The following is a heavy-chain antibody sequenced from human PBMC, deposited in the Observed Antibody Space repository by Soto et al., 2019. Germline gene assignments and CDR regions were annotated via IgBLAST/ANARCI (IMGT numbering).Heavy chain of an antibody. D-gene: IGHD3-22*01. Sequence: PGEFLKISCKGSGYSFTSYWIGWVRQMPGKGLEWMGIIYPGDSDTRYSPSFQGQVTISADKSISTAYLQWSSLKASDTAMYYCARQEYYYDSNGSWFDPWGQGTLVPVSS. CDR2: IYPGDSDT. CDR3: ARQEYYYDSNGSWFDP. CDR1: GYSFTSYW. J-gene: IGHJ5*02. V-gene: IGHV5-51*01.